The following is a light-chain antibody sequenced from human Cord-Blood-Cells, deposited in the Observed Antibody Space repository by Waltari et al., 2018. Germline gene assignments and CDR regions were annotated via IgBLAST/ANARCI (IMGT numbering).Light chain of an antibody. CDR1: QSISSY. CDR2: AAS. J-gene: IGKJ3*01. Sequence: DIQMTQSPSSLSASVGDRVTITCRASQSISSYLNWYQQKPGKAPKLLIYAASSLQKGVPSTCSGSGSVTDFTLTISSRQPDDFTTYYCHQSYSTLLFTFGPGTKVDIK. CDR3: HQSYSTLLFT. V-gene: IGKV1-39*01.